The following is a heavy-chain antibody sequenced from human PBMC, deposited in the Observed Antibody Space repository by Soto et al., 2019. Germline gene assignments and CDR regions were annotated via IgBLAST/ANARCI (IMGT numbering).Heavy chain of an antibody. CDR3: AKAGNRVDTAMVIGWYFEY. CDR1: GFTFSSYA. V-gene: IGHV3-23*01. Sequence: GGSLRLSCAASGFTFSSYAMSWLRQAPGRGLEWVSAISGSGGSTYYADSVKRRFTISRDNSKNTLYLQMNSLRAEDTAVYYCAKAGNRVDTAMVIGWYFEYWGQGT. J-gene: IGHJ4*02. D-gene: IGHD5-18*01. CDR2: ISGSGGST.